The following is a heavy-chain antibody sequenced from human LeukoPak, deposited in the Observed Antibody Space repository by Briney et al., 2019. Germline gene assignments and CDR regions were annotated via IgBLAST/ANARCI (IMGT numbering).Heavy chain of an antibody. D-gene: IGHD1-1*01. CDR3: ATMYNWNDGPYAFDI. CDR2: FDPEDGET. CDR1: GYTLTELS. Sequence: GASVKVSCKVSGYTLTELSMHWVRQAPGKGLEWMGGFDPEDGETIYAQKFQGRVTMTEDTSTDTAYMELSSLRSEDTAVYYCATMYNWNDGPYAFDIWGQGTMVTVSS. J-gene: IGHJ3*02. V-gene: IGHV1-24*01.